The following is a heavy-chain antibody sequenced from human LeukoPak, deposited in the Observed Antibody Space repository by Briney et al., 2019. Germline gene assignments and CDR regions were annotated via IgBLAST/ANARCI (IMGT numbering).Heavy chain of an antibody. D-gene: IGHD3-22*01. V-gene: IGHV3-7*01. CDR2: IKQDGSEK. CDR3: AREGRNYDSSGYFDY. Sequence: PGGSLRLSCAASGFTFSNYWMSWVRQAPGKGLEWVANIKQDGSEKFYVDSVKGRFTISRDNSKNTLYLQMSSLRPEDTAVYYCAREGRNYDSSGYFDYWGQGTLVTVSS. J-gene: IGHJ4*02. CDR1: GFTFSNYW.